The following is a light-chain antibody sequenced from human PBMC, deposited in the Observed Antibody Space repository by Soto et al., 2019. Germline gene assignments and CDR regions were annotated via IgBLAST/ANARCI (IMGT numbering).Light chain of an antibody. CDR1: QSVSSS. CDR2: GAS. J-gene: IGKJ4*01. CDR3: QQYTAWPIT. V-gene: IGKV3-15*01. Sequence: EVVMTQSPATLSVSPGERVTLSCKASQSVSSSLAWYQQNPGQAPRLLIYGASTRAAGLPARFSSSGSGTDFTLTINGLEYEDFAVYYCQQYTAWPITFGGGTKVEIK.